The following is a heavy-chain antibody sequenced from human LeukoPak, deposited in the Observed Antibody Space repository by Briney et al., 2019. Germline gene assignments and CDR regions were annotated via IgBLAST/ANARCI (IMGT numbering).Heavy chain of an antibody. J-gene: IGHJ4*02. CDR1: GFTFSSYA. Sequence: PGGSLRLSCAASGFTFSSYAMSWVRQPPGKGVEWVSGISGSGGDTYYAGSVKGRFTISRDNSKNPLYLQINTLSADDTAVYFCAKRSGYSSGWADYWGQGTLVTVSS. CDR2: ISGSGGDT. D-gene: IGHD6-19*01. CDR3: AKRSGYSSGWADY. V-gene: IGHV3-23*01.